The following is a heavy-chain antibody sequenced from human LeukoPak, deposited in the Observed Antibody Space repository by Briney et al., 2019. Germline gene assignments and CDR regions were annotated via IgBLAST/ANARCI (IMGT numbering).Heavy chain of an antibody. D-gene: IGHD3-10*01. J-gene: IGHJ4*01. CDR1: GSSMSSGGYY. Sequence: SQTLSLTCTVSGSSMSSGGYYWSWIRQHPGKGLEWIGYIYYSGSTYYNPSLKSRVTISVDTSKNQFSLKLSSVTAADTAVYYCARDRGRMVRGVIDYWGHGTLVTVSS. CDR2: IYYSGST. CDR3: ARDRGRMVRGVIDY. V-gene: IGHV4-31*03.